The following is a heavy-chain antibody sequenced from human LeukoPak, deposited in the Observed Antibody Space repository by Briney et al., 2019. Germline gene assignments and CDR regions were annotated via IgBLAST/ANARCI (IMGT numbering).Heavy chain of an antibody. Sequence: ASVKVSCKASGYTFTGYYMHWVRQAPGQGLVWMGWINPNTGATNYAQKFKGRVTMTRDTSISTAYMELSRLRSDDTAVYYCAREDPGGWYDYWGQGTLVTVSS. J-gene: IGHJ4*02. CDR1: GYTFTGYY. CDR3: AREDPGGWYDY. D-gene: IGHD6-19*01. CDR2: INPNTGAT. V-gene: IGHV1-2*02.